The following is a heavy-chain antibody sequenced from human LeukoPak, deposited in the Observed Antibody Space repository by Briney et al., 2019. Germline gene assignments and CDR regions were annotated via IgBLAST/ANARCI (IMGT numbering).Heavy chain of an antibody. Sequence: GGSLRLSCAASGFTFSSYWMHWVRHAPGKGLVWVSRINSDGSSTSYADSVKGRFTISRDNAKNSLILQMNSLRAEDTAVYYCARGVGNYRYYFDSWGQGTLVTVSS. CDR2: INSDGSST. J-gene: IGHJ4*02. CDR1: GFTFSSYW. V-gene: IGHV3-74*01. CDR3: ARGVGNYRYYFDS. D-gene: IGHD3-22*01.